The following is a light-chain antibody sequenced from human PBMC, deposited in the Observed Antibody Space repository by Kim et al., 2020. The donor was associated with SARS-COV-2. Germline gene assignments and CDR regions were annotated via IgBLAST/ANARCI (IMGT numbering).Light chain of an antibody. CDR3: QQYNSYWA. Sequence: DIQMTQSPSTLSASVGDRVTITCRASQSISNWLAWYQQKPGKAPKLLIYKASSLESGVPSRFSGSGSETEFTLTISTLQPDDFATYYCQQYNSYWAFGQGTKVDIK. CDR2: KAS. J-gene: IGKJ1*01. CDR1: QSISNW. V-gene: IGKV1-5*03.